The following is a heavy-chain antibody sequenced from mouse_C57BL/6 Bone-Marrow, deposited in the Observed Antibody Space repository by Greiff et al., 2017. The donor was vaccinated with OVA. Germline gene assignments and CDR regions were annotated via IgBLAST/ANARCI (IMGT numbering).Heavy chain of an antibody. CDR2: IDPSDSYT. CDR3: ARGGGTLMDY. J-gene: IGHJ4*01. CDR1: GYTFTSYW. V-gene: IGHV1-59*01. Sequence: QVQLQQPGAELVRPGTSVKLSCKASGYTFTSYWMHWVKQRPGQGLEWIGVIDPSDSYTNYNQKFKGKATLTVDTSSSTAYMQLSSLTFEDSAVYYCARGGGTLMDYWGQGTSVTVSS. D-gene: IGHD4-1*01.